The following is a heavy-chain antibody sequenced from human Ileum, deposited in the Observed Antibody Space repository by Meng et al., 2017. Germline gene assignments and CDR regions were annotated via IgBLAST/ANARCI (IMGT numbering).Heavy chain of an antibody. CDR3: ASGNSKWEPFDY. CDR1: GGSISSYY. J-gene: IGHJ4*02. D-gene: IGHD1-26*01. CDR2: IYYSGST. Sequence: QVQLQESGPGLVNPSETLSLTCTVSGGSISSYYWSWIRQPPGKGLEWIGYIYYSGSTNYNPSLKSRVTISVDTSKNQFSLKLSSVTAADTAVYYCASGNSKWEPFDYWGQGTLVTVSS. V-gene: IGHV4-59*01.